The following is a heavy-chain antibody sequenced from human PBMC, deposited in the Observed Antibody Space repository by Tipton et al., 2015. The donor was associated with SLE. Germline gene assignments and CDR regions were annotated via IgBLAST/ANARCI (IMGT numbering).Heavy chain of an antibody. CDR2: MYYIGNT. V-gene: IGHV4-39*07. Sequence: TLSLTCTVSGGSISNSSFYWGWFRQPPGKGLEWIGSMYYIGNTYDNPSLKSRVTISLDTSKNQLSLKLSSVTAADTAIYYCARHAGGLRRSFDDWGQGTLVSVSS. CDR3: ARHAGGLRRSFDD. CDR1: GGSISNSSFY. J-gene: IGHJ4*02. D-gene: IGHD5/OR15-5a*01.